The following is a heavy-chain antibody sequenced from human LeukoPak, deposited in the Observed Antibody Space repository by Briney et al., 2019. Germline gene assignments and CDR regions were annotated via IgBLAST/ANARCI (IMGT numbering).Heavy chain of an antibody. D-gene: IGHD3-16*01. CDR2: IYYSGST. Sequence: PSETLSLTCTVSGGSISSYYWSWIRQPPGKGLEWIGYIYYSGSTNYNPSLKSRVTISVDTSKNQFSLKLSSVTAADTAVYYCARQILGPIDVWGKGTTVTISS. V-gene: IGHV4-59*08. CDR1: GGSISSYY. CDR3: ARQILGPIDV. J-gene: IGHJ6*03.